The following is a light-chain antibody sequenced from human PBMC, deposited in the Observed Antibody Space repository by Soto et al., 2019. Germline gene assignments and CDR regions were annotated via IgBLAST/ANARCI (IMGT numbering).Light chain of an antibody. CDR1: SSDVGGYNY. V-gene: IGLV2-14*01. CDR3: SSYTSSSTLVV. J-gene: IGLJ2*01. CDR2: DVS. Sequence: QSALTQPASVSGSPGQPITISCTGTSSDVGGYNYVSWYQQHPGKVPKLMIYDVSNRPSGVSNRFSASKSGNTASLTISGLQAEDEADYYCSSYTSSSTLVVFGGGTKVTVL.